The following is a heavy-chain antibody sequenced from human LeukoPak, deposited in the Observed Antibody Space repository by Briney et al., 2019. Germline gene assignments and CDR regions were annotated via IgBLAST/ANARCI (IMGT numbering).Heavy chain of an antibody. CDR2: IYYSGST. J-gene: IGHJ6*03. V-gene: IGHV4-38-2*02. D-gene: IGHD6-13*01. CDR1: GYSITSAYY. CDR3: ARGGQGYSSQRGYYYYMDV. Sequence: SETLSLTCTVSGYSITSAYYWGWIRQPPGKGLEWIGSIYYSGSTYYNPSLKSRVTISVDTSKNQFSLKLSSVTAADTAVYYCARGGQGYSSQRGYYYYMDVWGKGTTVTISS.